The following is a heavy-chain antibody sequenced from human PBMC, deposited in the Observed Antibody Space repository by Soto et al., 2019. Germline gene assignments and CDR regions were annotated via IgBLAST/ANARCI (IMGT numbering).Heavy chain of an antibody. V-gene: IGHV1-69*12. Sequence: QVQLVQSGAEVKKPGSSVKVSCKASGGTFSSYAISWVRQAPGQGLEWMGGIIPIFGTANYAQKFQGRVTITADESTSXXYMELSSLRSEDTAVYYCARRNCISTSCYANAFDIWGQGTMVTVSS. CDR1: GGTFSSYA. CDR3: ARRNCISTSCYANAFDI. D-gene: IGHD2-2*01. CDR2: IIPIFGTA. J-gene: IGHJ3*02.